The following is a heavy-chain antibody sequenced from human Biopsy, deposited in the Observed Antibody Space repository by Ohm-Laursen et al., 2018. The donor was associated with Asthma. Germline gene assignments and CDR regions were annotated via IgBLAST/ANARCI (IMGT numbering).Heavy chain of an antibody. D-gene: IGHD7-27*01. CDR3: ARWGSFGFDY. J-gene: IGHJ4*02. Sequence: SDTLSLTCSVSGDYISSYYWSWIRQPPGKGLAWIGYIYFSGNTNYNPSLKSRVTISVDTSKNQFSLNLSSVTAADTAVYYCARWGSFGFDYWGQGTLVTVSS. CDR1: GDYISSYY. CDR2: IYFSGNT. V-gene: IGHV4-59*07.